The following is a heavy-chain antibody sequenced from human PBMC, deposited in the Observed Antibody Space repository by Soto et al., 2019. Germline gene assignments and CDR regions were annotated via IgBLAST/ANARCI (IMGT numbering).Heavy chain of an antibody. D-gene: IGHD6-6*01. V-gene: IGHV4-30-4*01. CDR3: ARAHIAARLPPGWFDP. Sequence: TSETLSLTCTVSGGSISRGYYYWCWIRQPPGKGLEWIGYIYYSGSTYYNPSLKSRVTISVDTSKNQFSLKLSSVTAADTAVYYCARAHIAARLPPGWFDPWGQGTLVTVSS. CDR2: IYYSGST. J-gene: IGHJ5*02. CDR1: GGSISRGYYY.